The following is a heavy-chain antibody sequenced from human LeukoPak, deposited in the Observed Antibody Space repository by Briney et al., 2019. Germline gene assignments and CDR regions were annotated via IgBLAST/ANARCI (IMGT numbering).Heavy chain of an antibody. V-gene: IGHV4-34*01. CDR1: GGSFSGYY. D-gene: IGHD2-2*01. Sequence: SETLSLTCAVYGGSFSGYYWSWIRQPPGKGLEWIGEINHSGSTNYNPSLKSRVTISVDTSKNQFSLKLSSVTAADTAVYYCARGYQLGSYLWFDPWGQGTLVTVS. J-gene: IGHJ5*02. CDR2: INHSGST. CDR3: ARGYQLGSYLWFDP.